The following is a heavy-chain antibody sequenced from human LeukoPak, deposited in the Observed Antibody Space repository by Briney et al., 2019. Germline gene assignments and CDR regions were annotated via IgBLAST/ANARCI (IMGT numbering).Heavy chain of an antibody. V-gene: IGHV4-59*01. CDR2: IYYSGST. CDR1: GGSISNYY. J-gene: IGHJ5*02. Sequence: SETLSLTCTVSGGSISNYYWSWIRQPPGKGLEWIGYIYYSGSTNYNPSLKSRVTISVDTSKYQFSLKLSSVTAADTAVYYCARDGGYCSGGSCYSGWFDPWGQGTLVTVSS. CDR3: ARDGGYCSGGSCYSGWFDP. D-gene: IGHD2-15*01.